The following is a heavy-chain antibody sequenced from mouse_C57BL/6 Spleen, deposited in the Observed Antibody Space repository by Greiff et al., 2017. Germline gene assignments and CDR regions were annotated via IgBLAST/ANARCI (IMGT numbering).Heavy chain of an antibody. CDR2: INPYNGGT. J-gene: IGHJ1*03. V-gene: IGHV1-19*01. CDR1: GYTFTDYY. D-gene: IGHD4-1*01. Sequence: VHVKQSGPVLVKPGASVKMSCKASGYTFTDYYMNWVKQSHGKSLEWIGVINPYNGGTSYNQKFKGKATLTVDKSSSTAYMELNSLTSEASAVYYCARWGGGTELYFDVWGTGTTVTVSS. CDR3: ARWGGGTELYFDV.